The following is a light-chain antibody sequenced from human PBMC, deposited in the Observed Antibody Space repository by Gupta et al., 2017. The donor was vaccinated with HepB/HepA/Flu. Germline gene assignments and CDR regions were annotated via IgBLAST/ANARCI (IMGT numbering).Light chain of an antibody. CDR3: QQLNIYPLT. CDR1: QGIRSY. CDR2: AAS. Sequence: DIQLTQSPSFLSASVGDRVTITCRASQGIRSYLAWYQQKPGKAPKLLIYAASTLQGGVPSRFSGSGSGTEFTLTISSLQPEDFASYFCQQLNIYPLTFGGGTKVEIK. J-gene: IGKJ4*01. V-gene: IGKV1-9*01.